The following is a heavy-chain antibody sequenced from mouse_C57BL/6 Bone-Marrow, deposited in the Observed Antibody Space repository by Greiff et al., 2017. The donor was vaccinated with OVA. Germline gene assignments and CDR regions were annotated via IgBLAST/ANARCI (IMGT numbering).Heavy chain of an antibody. J-gene: IGHJ4*01. CDR3: AREDFRDAMDY. V-gene: IGHV1-82*01. Sequence: QVQLKESGPELVKPGASVKISCKASGYAFSSSWMNWVKQRPGKGLEWIGRIYPGDGATNYNGKFKGKATLTADKSSSTAYMQLSSLTSADSAVYFCAREDFRDAMDYWGQGTSGTVSS. CDR1: GYAFSSSW. CDR2: IYPGDGAT.